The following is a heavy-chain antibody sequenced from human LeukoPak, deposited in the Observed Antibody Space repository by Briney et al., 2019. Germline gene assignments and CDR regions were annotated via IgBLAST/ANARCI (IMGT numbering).Heavy chain of an antibody. D-gene: IGHD3-10*01. CDR1: GITVSRKF. Sequence: GGSLRLSCVAAGITVSRKFMTWVRQAPGKGLVWVSRINSDGSSTSYADSVKGRFTISRDNAKNTLYLQMNSLRAEDTAVYYCARERGVGSNWFDPWGQGTLVTVSS. CDR3: ARERGVGSNWFDP. CDR2: INSDGSST. J-gene: IGHJ5*02. V-gene: IGHV3-74*01.